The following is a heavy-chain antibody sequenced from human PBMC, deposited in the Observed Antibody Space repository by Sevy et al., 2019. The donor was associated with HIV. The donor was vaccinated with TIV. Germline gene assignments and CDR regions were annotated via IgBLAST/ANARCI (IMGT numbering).Heavy chain of an antibody. D-gene: IGHD2-15*01. CDR3: ARLVIDYYYYGMDV. J-gene: IGHJ6*02. CDR1: GYTFNNYY. V-gene: IGHV1-46*02. Sequence: ASVKVSCKASGYTFNNYYMHWVRQAPGQGLEWMGVINPSGGSTNYAQKFQGRVTLTRDTSTSTIYMELSSLRSEDTAVYYCARLVIDYYYYGMDVWDQGTTVTVSS. CDR2: INPSGGST.